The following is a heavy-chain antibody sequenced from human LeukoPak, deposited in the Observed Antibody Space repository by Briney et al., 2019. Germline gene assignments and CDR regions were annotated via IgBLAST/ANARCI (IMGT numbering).Heavy chain of an antibody. V-gene: IGHV3-23*01. D-gene: IGHD3-9*01. CDR2: ISGSGGST. CDR3: AKGVADFDWLLRSYYYYGMDV. CDR1: GFTFSSYA. Sequence: GGSLRLSCAASGFTFSSYAMSWVRQAPGKGLEWVSAISGSGGSTYYADSVKGLFTISRDNSKNTLYLQMNSLRAEDTAVYYCAKGVADFDWLLRSYYYYGMDVWGQGTTVTVSS. J-gene: IGHJ6*02.